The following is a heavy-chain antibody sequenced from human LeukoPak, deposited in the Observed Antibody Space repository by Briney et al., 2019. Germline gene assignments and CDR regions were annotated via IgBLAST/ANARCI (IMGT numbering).Heavy chain of an antibody. V-gene: IGHV4-59*01. CDR3: ARATSVAGSPDEYFQH. D-gene: IGHD6-19*01. J-gene: IGHJ1*01. CDR2: IYYSGST. Sequence: SETLSLTCTVSGGSISSYYWSWIRQPPGKGLEWIGYIYYSGSTNYNPSLKRRVTISVDTSKNKFSLKLSSVTAADTAVYYCARATSVAGSPDEYFQHWGQGTLVTVSS. CDR1: GGSISSYY.